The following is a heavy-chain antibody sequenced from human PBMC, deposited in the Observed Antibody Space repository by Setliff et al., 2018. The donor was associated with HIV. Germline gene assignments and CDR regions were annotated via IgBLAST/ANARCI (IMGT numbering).Heavy chain of an antibody. CDR3: ARDRVSIY. D-gene: IGHD3-10*01. CDR1: GFSFSTYW. J-gene: IGHJ4*02. V-gene: IGHV3-7*01. CDR2: IKQRGSQK. Sequence: GSLRLSCVASGFSFSTYWMSWVRQAPGKGLEWVANIKQRGSQKYYVDSVKGRFTISRDDAKNSLYLQMNSLRAEDTAVYYCARDRVSIYWGQGMLVTVSS.